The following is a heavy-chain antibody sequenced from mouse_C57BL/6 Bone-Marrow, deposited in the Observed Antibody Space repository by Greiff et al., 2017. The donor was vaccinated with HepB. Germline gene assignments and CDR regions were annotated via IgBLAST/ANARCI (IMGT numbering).Heavy chain of an antibody. CDR1: GYTFTDYY. D-gene: IGHD1-2*01. CDR2: INPNNGGT. J-gene: IGHJ3*01. V-gene: IGHV1-26*01. Sequence: VQLQQSGPELVKPGASVKISCKASGYTFTDYYMNWVKQSHGKSLEWIGDINPNNGGTSYNQKFKGKATLTVDKSSSTAYMELRSLTSEDSAVYYCARWATTAPFAYWGQGTLVTVSA. CDR3: ARWATTAPFAY.